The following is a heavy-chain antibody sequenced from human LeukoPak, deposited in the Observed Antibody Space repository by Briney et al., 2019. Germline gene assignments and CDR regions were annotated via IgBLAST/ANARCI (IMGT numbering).Heavy chain of an antibody. CDR1: GYTLTELS. D-gene: IGHD3-3*01. J-gene: IGHJ4*02. Sequence: ASVKVSCKVSGYTLTELSMHWVRQAPGKGREWMGGFDPEDGETIYAQKFQGRVTMTEDTSTDTAYMELSSLRSEDTAVYYCATGPVNPRLEWPSYWGQGTLVTVSS. V-gene: IGHV1-24*01. CDR3: ATGPVNPRLEWPSY. CDR2: FDPEDGET.